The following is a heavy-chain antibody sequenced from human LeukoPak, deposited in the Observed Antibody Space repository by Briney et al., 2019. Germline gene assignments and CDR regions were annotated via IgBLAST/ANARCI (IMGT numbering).Heavy chain of an antibody. J-gene: IGHJ6*03. Sequence: SETLSLTCAVYGGSFSGYYWSWIRQTPGKGLEWIGEINHSGSTNYNPSLKSRVTISVDTSKNQFSLKLSSVTAADTAVYYCARGPSSSWYRYYYYYMDVWGKGTTVTVSS. CDR2: INHSGST. V-gene: IGHV4-34*01. CDR1: GGSFSGYY. CDR3: ARGPSSSWYRYYYYYMDV. D-gene: IGHD6-13*01.